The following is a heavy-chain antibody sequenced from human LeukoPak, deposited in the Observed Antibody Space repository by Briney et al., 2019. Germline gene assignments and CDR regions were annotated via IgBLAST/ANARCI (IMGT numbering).Heavy chain of an antibody. Sequence: SETLSLTCTVSGGSISSYYWSWIRQPPGKRLEWIGYVFYTGNTNYNPSLKSRVTISVDTSKDQFSLKLTSVTAADTAVYYCARQLVHHFDHGDQGTLVAVSS. CDR2: VFYTGNT. J-gene: IGHJ4*02. D-gene: IGHD6-6*01. V-gene: IGHV4-59*01. CDR3: ARQLVHHFDH. CDR1: GGSISSYY.